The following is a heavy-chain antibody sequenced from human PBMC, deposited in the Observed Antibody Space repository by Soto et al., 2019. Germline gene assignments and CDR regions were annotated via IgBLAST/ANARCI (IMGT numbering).Heavy chain of an antibody. CDR1: NGSITSGNW. CDR2: IYQTGST. V-gene: IGHV4-4*02. D-gene: IGHD3-16*01. Sequence: QVQLQESGPGLVKPSGTLSLTCAVSNGSITSGNWWSWVRQPPGKGLEWIGDIYQTGSTNYNPSLRTRVSISVDKSENNFSLSLSSVTAADTAVYFCARVWGALAPIAGWFGPWGRGILVTVSS. J-gene: IGHJ5*02. CDR3: ARVWGALAPIAGWFGP.